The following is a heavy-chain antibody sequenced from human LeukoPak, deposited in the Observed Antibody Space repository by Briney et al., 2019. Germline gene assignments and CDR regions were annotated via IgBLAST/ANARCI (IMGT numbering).Heavy chain of an antibody. V-gene: IGHV3-74*01. CDR2: INSDGSST. J-gene: IGHJ4*02. Sequence: GGSLRLSCAASGFTFSSYWMHWVRQAPGKGLLWVSRINSDGSSTSYADSVKGRFTISRDNSKNTLYLQMNSLRAEDTAVYYCAKTRPLDSSSWSHGDYWGQGTLVTVSS. D-gene: IGHD6-13*01. CDR1: GFTFSSYW. CDR3: AKTRPLDSSSWSHGDY.